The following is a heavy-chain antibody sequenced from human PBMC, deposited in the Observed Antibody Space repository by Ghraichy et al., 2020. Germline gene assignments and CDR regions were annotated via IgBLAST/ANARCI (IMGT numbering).Heavy chain of an antibody. CDR1: GGSISSSSYY. V-gene: IGHV4-39*01. CDR3: ARLVLMVYAFDY. CDR2: IYYSGST. J-gene: IGHJ4*02. Sequence: ETPSLTCTVSGGSISSSSYYWGWIRQPPGKGLEWIGSIYYSGSTYYNPSLKSRVTISVDTSKNQFSLKLSSVTAADTAVYYCARLVLMVYAFDYWGQGTLVTVSS. D-gene: IGHD2-8*01.